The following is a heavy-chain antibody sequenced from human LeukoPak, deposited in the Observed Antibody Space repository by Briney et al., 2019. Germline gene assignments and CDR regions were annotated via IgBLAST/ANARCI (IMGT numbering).Heavy chain of an antibody. CDR3: ARGPRGSYYFDY. J-gene: IGHJ4*02. D-gene: IGHD1-26*01. CDR1: GFTFSSYW. CDR2: INSDGSST. Sequence: PGESLRLSCAASGFTFSSYWMHWVRQAPGKGLVWVSRINSDGSSTSYADSVKGRFTISRDNAKNTLYLQMNSLRAEDTAVYYCARGPRGSYYFDYWGQGTLVTVSS. V-gene: IGHV3-74*01.